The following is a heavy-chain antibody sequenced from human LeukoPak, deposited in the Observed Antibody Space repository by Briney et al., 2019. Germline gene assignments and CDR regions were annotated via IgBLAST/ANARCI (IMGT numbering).Heavy chain of an antibody. CDR1: GFTFSSYA. D-gene: IGHD1-26*01. Sequence: GGSLRLSCAASGFTFSSYAMSWVRQAPGKGLEWVSGISGSGGGTYYADSVKGRFTISRDNYKNTLYMQLNSLRAEDTALYFCAKGLEWELPYFFDSWGQGTLVTVSS. CDR3: AKGLEWELPYFFDS. CDR2: ISGSGGGT. V-gene: IGHV3-23*01. J-gene: IGHJ4*02.